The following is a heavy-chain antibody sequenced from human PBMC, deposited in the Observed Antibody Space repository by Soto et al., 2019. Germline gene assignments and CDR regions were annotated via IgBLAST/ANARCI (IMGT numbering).Heavy chain of an antibody. CDR3: VRDLEYSNAPLDY. CDR1: GYTFTGYY. V-gene: IGHV1-2*04. CDR2: INPNSGGT. D-gene: IGHD6-6*01. Sequence: DSVKVSCKASGYTFTGYYMHWVRQAPGQGLEWMGWINPNSGGTNYAQKFQGWVTMTRDTSISTAYMELSRLRSDDTALYYCVRDLEYSNAPLDYCGQGSLVTVSS. J-gene: IGHJ4*02.